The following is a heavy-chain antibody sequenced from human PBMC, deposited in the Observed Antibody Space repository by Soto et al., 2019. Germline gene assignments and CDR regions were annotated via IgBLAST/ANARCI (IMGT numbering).Heavy chain of an antibody. CDR2: INPSGGST. Sequence: XSVKVSCKASVYTFTSYYMHWVRQAPGQGLEWMGIINPSGGSTSYAQKFQGRVTMTRDTSTSTVYMELSSLRSEDTAVYYCARDRQMATIKYYYYGMDVWGQGTTVTVSS. V-gene: IGHV1-46*01. J-gene: IGHJ6*02. CDR3: ARDRQMATIKYYYYGMDV. CDR1: VYTFTSYY. D-gene: IGHD5-12*01.